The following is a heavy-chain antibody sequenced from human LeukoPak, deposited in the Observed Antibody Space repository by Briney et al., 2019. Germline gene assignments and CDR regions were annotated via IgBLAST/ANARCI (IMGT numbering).Heavy chain of an antibody. Sequence: PSETLSLTCTVSSGSIISYYWGWVRQPPGKGLEWIGRIYTTGATQYNPSLKSRVTMSIDTSTNQFSLNLRSMTAADTAVYYCGRQGYTASYYFLDFWSQGTLVAVS. CDR1: SGSIISYY. D-gene: IGHD1-26*01. J-gene: IGHJ4*02. V-gene: IGHV4-4*07. CDR2: IYTTGAT. CDR3: GRQGYTASYYFLDF.